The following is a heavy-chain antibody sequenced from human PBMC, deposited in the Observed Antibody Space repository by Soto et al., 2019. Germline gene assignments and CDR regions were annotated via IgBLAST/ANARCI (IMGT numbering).Heavy chain of an antibody. V-gene: IGHV1-2*04. J-gene: IGHJ5*02. CDR2: INPNSGGT. CDR1: GYTFTGYY. Sequence: QVQLVQSGAEVKKPGASVKVSCKASGYTFTGYYMHWVRQAPGQGLEWMGWINPNSGGTNYAQKFQGWVTMTRDTSISTAYMELSRLRSDDTGVYYCAREEGDTRVRGPSGSWFDPWGQGPLVTVSS. D-gene: IGHD3-10*01. CDR3: AREEGDTRVRGPSGSWFDP.